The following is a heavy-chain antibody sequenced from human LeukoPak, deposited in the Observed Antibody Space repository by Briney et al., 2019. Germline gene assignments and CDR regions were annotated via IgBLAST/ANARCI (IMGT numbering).Heavy chain of an antibody. CDR2: INPSGGST. Sequence: ASVKVSCKASGYTFNSYYMHWVRQAPGQGLEWMGVINPSGGSTSYAQKIQGRVTMTRHSSTSTVYMELSSLRSEDTAVYHCARSAGSYLFDYLGQGTLVTVSS. CDR3: ARSAGSYLFDY. D-gene: IGHD1-26*01. J-gene: IGHJ4*02. CDR1: GYTFNSYY. V-gene: IGHV1-46*02.